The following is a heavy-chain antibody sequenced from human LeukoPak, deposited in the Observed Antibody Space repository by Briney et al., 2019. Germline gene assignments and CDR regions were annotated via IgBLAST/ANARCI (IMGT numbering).Heavy chain of an antibody. J-gene: IGHJ3*02. D-gene: IGHD5-18*01. Sequence: ASVKVSCKPSGNTFSNYGLNWVRQAPGQGLEWLGWISTKTGNPMYAQGFTGQFVISLDTSVSTAYLQISSLKAEDTAVYYCARWRYSYALGFDIWGQGTMVTVSS. CDR2: ISTKTGNP. CDR3: ARWRYSYALGFDI. CDR1: GNTFSNYG. V-gene: IGHV7-4-1*02.